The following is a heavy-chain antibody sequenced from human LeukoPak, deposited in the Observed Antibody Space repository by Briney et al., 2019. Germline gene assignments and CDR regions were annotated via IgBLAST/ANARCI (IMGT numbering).Heavy chain of an antibody. J-gene: IGHJ5*02. V-gene: IGHV4-30-4*08. CDR3: ARVRQKGTIWFDP. CDR1: GGSISSGDYY. Sequence: SETLSLTCTVSGGSISSGDYYWSWIRQPPGKGLEWIGYIYYSGSTYYNPSLKSRVTISVDTSKSQFSLRLSSVTATDTAVYLCARVRQKGTIWFDPWGQGTLVTVSS. D-gene: IGHD4/OR15-4a*01. CDR2: IYYSGST.